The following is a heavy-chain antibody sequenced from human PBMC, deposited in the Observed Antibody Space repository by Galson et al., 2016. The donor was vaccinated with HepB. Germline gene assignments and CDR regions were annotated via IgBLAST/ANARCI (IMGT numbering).Heavy chain of an antibody. CDR3: ARGNNFWSGYYVDY. Sequence: IYYSGSTNYNTSLQSRVSISLDTSKNQFSLKLSSVTAADTAVYYCARGNNFWSGYYVDYWGQGTLVTVSS. V-gene: IGHV4-59*09. J-gene: IGHJ4*02. CDR2: IYYSGST. D-gene: IGHD3-3*01.